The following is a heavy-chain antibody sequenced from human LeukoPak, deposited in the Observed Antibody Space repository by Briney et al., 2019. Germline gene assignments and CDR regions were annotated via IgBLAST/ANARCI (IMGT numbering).Heavy chain of an antibody. CDR2: ISAYNGNT. V-gene: IGHV1-18*01. CDR1: GYTFTSYG. D-gene: IGHD5-18*01. CDR3: ARDGYTYGYGHYDY. Sequence: GASVKVSCKASGYTFTSYGISWVRQAPGQGLEWMGWISAYNGNTNYAQKLQGRVTMPTDTSTSTAYVELRSLRSDDTAVYYCARDGYTYGYGHYDYWGQGTLVTVSS. J-gene: IGHJ4*02.